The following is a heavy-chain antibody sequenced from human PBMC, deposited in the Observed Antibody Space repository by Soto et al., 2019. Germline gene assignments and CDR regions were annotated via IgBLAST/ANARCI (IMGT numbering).Heavy chain of an antibody. CDR3: ARDLLEGYGHARQPDY. D-gene: IGHD5-18*01. CDR1: GFTFSAYS. V-gene: IGHV3-21*06. J-gene: IGHJ4*02. Sequence: EVQLVESGGGLVKPGGSLRLSCVASGFTFSAYSMSWVRQAPGQGLEWVSSIISSSTYIYYTRSVEGRFTISRDDAKNSLHLQMNSLRAEDTAVYYCARDLLEGYGHARQPDYWGQGTLVTVSS. CDR2: IISSSTYI.